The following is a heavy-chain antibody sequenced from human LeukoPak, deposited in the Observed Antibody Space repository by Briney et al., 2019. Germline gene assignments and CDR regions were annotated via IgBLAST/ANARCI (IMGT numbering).Heavy chain of an antibody. D-gene: IGHD3-22*01. CDR2: ITGSGDGT. CDR1: GFTFSGYA. Sequence: GGSLRLSCAASGFTFSGYAMTWVRQAPGKGLEWVSGITGSGDGTHYAESVKGRFTISRDNSKSTVYLQMNSLTVEDTAIYYCAKRDVYDTSSCRPFCLSWGRGTLVTVSS. CDR3: AKRDVYDTSSCRPFCLS. V-gene: IGHV3-23*01. J-gene: IGHJ5*02.